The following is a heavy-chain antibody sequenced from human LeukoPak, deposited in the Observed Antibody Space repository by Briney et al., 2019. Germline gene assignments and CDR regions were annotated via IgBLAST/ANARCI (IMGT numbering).Heavy chain of an antibody. J-gene: IGHJ4*02. CDR2: IIPIFGTA. CDR1: GGAFSSYA. V-gene: IGHV1-69*13. Sequence: PSVKVSCKASGGAFSSYAISWVRQAPGQGLEWMGGIIPIFGTANYAQKFQGRVTITADESTSTAYMELSSLRSEDTAVYYCARAYSGSGYFDYWGQGTLVTVSS. D-gene: IGHD1-26*01. CDR3: ARAYSGSGYFDY.